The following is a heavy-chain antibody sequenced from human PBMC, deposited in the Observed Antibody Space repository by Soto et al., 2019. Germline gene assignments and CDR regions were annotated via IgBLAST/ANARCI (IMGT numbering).Heavy chain of an antibody. CDR1: AGTFTSFV. Sequence: QVHLVQSGAEVKKPGSSVNVSCKASAGTFTSFVISWVRQAPGQGLEWMGGIIPIFGTTYYAQKFQGRLTITADRSTSTAYLELSGLRSEDTAVYYCAYPFHSDFYYDMDVWGQGTAVTVTS. D-gene: IGHD5-18*01. V-gene: IGHV1-69*06. J-gene: IGHJ6*02. CDR3: AYPFHSDFYYDMDV. CDR2: IIPIFGTT.